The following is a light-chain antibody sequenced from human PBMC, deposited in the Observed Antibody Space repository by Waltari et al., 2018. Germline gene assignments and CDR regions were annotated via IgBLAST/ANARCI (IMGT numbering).Light chain of an antibody. CDR1: QGIRND. CDR2: AAS. Sequence: AIQMTQSPSSLSASVADRVTITCRASQGIRNDLGWYQQKPGKAPKLLIYAASSLQSGVPSKFSGSGSGTDFTLTISSLQPEDFATYYCLQDYTFPYTFGQGTKLEIK. CDR3: LQDYTFPYT. J-gene: IGKJ2*01. V-gene: IGKV1-6*01.